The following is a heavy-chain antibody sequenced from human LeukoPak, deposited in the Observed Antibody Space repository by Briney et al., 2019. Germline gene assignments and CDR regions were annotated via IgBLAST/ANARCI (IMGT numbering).Heavy chain of an antibody. V-gene: IGHV1-8*01. CDR3: ASAALVNTNWYYFDY. CDR2: MNPNSGNT. CDR1: GYTFISYD. J-gene: IGHJ4*02. D-gene: IGHD1-1*01. Sequence: ASVKVSCKASGYTFISYDINWVRQATGQGLEWMGWMNPNSGNTDYAQKFQGRVTMTRNTSISTAYMELSSLRSEDTAVYYCASAALVNTNWYYFDYWGQGTLVTVSS.